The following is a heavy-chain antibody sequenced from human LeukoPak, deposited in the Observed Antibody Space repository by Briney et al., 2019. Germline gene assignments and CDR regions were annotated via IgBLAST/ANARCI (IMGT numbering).Heavy chain of an antibody. CDR3: ARLVGATRPFDY. CDR1: GYSFSSSG. V-gene: IGHV1-18*01. Sequence: ASVKVSCKASGYSFSSSGISWVRQAPGQGLEWMGWISGYNGNTNYAQKFQGRVTMTTDTSTTTAYMDLRSLRSDDTAVSYCARLVGATRPFDYWGQGTLVTVSS. J-gene: IGHJ4*02. CDR2: ISGYNGNT. D-gene: IGHD1-26*01.